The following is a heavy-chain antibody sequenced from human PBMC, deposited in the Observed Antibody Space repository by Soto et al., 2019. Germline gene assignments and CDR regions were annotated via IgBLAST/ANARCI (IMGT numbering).Heavy chain of an antibody. CDR2: ISTSGGTA. V-gene: IGHV3-23*01. Sequence: EVQLLESGGDLIQPGGSLRLSCAASGFTFSSYAMSWVRQAPGKGLGWVSAISTSGGTAFYADSVKGRFTSSRDNSRNTLYLQMNSLRAEDTAIYYCAKYIPMTQPRPDFDPWGQGTLVSVSS. CDR3: AKYIPMTQPRPDFDP. D-gene: IGHD2-2*02. CDR1: GFTFSSYA. J-gene: IGHJ5*02.